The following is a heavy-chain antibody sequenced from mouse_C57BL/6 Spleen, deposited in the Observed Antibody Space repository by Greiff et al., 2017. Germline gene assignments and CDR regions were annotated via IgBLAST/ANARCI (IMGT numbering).Heavy chain of an antibody. CDR3: ARNCPGRITTVVAHWYFDV. D-gene: IGHD1-1*01. V-gene: IGHV2-2*01. Sequence: QVQLQPSGPGLVQPSQSLSITCTVSGFSLTSYGVHWVRQSPGKGLEWLGVIWSGGSTDYNAAFISRLSISKDNSKSQVFFKMNSLQADDTAIYYCARNCPGRITTVVAHWYFDVWGTGTTVTVSS. CDR2: IWSGGST. CDR1: GFSLTSYG. J-gene: IGHJ1*03.